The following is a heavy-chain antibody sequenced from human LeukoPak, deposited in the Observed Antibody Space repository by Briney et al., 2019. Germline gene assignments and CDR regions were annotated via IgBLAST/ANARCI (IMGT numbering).Heavy chain of an antibody. J-gene: IGHJ3*02. CDR3: ARVGITMVRGDAFDI. Sequence: GASVKVSCKASGYTFTSYGISWVRPAAGQGLEWMGWISAYNGNTNYAQKLQGRVTMTTDTSTSTAYMELRSLRSDDTAVYYCARVGITMVRGDAFDIWGQGTMVTVSS. CDR2: ISAYNGNT. V-gene: IGHV1-18*01. CDR1: GYTFTSYG. D-gene: IGHD3-10*01.